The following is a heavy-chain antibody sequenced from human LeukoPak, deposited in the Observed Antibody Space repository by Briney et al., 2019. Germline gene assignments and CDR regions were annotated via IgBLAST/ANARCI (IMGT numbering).Heavy chain of an antibody. CDR1: GFTFSNYG. V-gene: IGHV3-30*18. J-gene: IGHJ5*02. CDR2: ISYDGSNK. CDR3: AKDPHRRDFWSGRFDP. D-gene: IGHD3-3*01. Sequence: GGSLRLSCAASGFTFSNYGMHWVRQAPGKGLEWVAVISYDGSNKYYAESVKGRFTISRDNSKNTLYLQMNSLRAEDTAVYYCAKDPHRRDFWSGRFDPWGQGTLVTVSS.